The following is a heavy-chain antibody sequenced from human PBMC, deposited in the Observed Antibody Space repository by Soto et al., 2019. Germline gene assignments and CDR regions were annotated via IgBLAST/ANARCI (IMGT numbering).Heavy chain of an antibody. D-gene: IGHD1-7*01. Sequence: EVQLAESGGGMVQPGGSLRLSCVASGFTFSSYDMHWVREAPGKGLEYVSSISSNGGTTYYGNSVKGRFTISRDNSKTTLYLQMGSLRAEDMAVYYCVRRVSANYDYWGQATLVTVSS. J-gene: IGHJ4*02. CDR2: ISSNGGTT. CDR3: VRRVSANYDY. CDR1: GFTFSSYD. V-gene: IGHV3-64*01.